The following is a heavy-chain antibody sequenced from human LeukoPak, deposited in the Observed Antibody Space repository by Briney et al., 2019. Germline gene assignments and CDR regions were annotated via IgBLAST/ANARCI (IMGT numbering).Heavy chain of an antibody. Sequence: PSETLSLTCAVYGGSFSGYYWSWIRQPPGKGLEWIGEINHSGSTNYNPSLKSRVTISVDTSKNQFSLKLSSVTAADTAVYYCARSSPIEYYYYYYGMDVWGQGTTVTVS. CDR3: ARSSPIEYYYYYYGMDV. CDR2: INHSGST. CDR1: GGSFSGYY. V-gene: IGHV4-34*01. D-gene: IGHD5-24*01. J-gene: IGHJ6*02.